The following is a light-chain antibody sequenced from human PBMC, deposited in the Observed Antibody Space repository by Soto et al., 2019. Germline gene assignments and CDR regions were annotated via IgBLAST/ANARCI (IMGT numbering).Light chain of an antibody. Sequence: QPALTQPRSVSGSPGQSVTISCTGTSSDVGGYNYVSWYQQHPGKAPKVMIYLVSKRPSGVPDRFSGSKSGNTASLTISGLQAEDEADYYCCSYAGNYISVFGTGTKVTVL. CDR1: SSDVGGYNY. J-gene: IGLJ1*01. CDR2: LVS. V-gene: IGLV2-11*01. CDR3: CSYAGNYISV.